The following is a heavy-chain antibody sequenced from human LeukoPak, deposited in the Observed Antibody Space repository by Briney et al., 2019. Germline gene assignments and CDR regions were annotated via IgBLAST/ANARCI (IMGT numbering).Heavy chain of an antibody. CDR2: ISAYNGDT. CDR3: ARIRDGYNDAYDL. Sequence: ASVKVSCKASGYILTTYGISWVRQAPGQGLEWMGWISAYNGDTDFAQHLQGRVSMTIDASTNTAYMELRSLRSDDTAVYYCARIRDGYNDAYDLWGQGTVVTVPS. D-gene: IGHD5-24*01. CDR1: GYILTTYG. J-gene: IGHJ3*01. V-gene: IGHV1-18*01.